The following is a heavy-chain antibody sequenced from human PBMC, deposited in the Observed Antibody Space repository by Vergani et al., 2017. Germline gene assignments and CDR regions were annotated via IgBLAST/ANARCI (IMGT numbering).Heavy chain of an antibody. CDR2: IIPIFGTA. CDR3: ARDGVGTTGFDY. D-gene: IGHD1-26*01. J-gene: IGHJ4*02. Sequence: QVQLVQSGAEVKKPGASVKVSCKASGGTFSSYAISWVRQAPGKGLEWMGGIIPIFGTANYAQKFQGRVTITADESTSTAYMELSSLRSEDTAVYYCARDGVGTTGFDYWGQGTLVTVSS. CDR1: GGTFSSYA. V-gene: IGHV1-69*01.